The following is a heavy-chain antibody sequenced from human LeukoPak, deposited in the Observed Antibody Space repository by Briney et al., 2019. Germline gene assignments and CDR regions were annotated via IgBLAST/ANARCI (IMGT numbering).Heavy chain of an antibody. J-gene: IGHJ6*03. CDR1: GFTFSSYS. V-gene: IGHV3-21*01. D-gene: IGHD3-3*01. CDR3: ARDTPPYYDFWSGYYNYYYYYMDV. Sequence: PGGSLRLSCAASGFTFSSYSMSWVRQAPGKGLEWVSSISSSSSYIYYADSVKGRFTISRDNAKNSLYLQMNSLRAEDTAVYYCARDTPPYYDFWSGYYNYYYYYMDVWGKGTTVTVSS. CDR2: ISSSSSYI.